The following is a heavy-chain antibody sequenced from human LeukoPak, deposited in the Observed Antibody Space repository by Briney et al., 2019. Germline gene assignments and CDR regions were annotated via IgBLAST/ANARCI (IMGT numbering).Heavy chain of an antibody. D-gene: IGHD5-12*01. Sequence: GSLRLSCAASGFTFDDYGMSWVRQPPGKGLEWVSGINWNSGSRGYADFVKGRFTISSDTAKNSLYLRMNTLRAEDTALYYCARGIDSGYDYFDSWGQGTLVTVSS. V-gene: IGHV3-20*04. CDR2: INWNSGSR. CDR3: ARGIDSGYDYFDS. CDR1: GFTFDDYG. J-gene: IGHJ4*02.